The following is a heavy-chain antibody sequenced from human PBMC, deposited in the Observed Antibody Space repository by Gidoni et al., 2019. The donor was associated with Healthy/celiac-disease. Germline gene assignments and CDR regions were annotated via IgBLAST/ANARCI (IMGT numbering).Heavy chain of an antibody. CDR3: AKDVGYSSGWYLLEY. CDR1: GFTFRSYA. J-gene: IGHJ4*02. D-gene: IGHD6-19*01. CDR2: ISGSGGST. Sequence: EVQLLESGGGLVQPGGSLRLSCAASGFTFRSYAMSWVRQAPGKGLEWVSAISGSGGSTYYADSVKGRFTISRDNSKNTLYLQMNSLRAEDTAVYYCAKDVGYSSGWYLLEYWGQGTLVTVSS. V-gene: IGHV3-23*01.